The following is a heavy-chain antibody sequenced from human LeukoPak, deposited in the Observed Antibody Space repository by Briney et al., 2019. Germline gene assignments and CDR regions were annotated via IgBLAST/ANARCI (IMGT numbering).Heavy chain of an antibody. J-gene: IGHJ4*02. D-gene: IGHD4-23*01. V-gene: IGHV3-30*04. CDR3: ARAEGYGGELDS. CDR1: GSTFSTYA. CDR2: IPYDGSNK. Sequence: PGRSLRLSCAASGSTFSTYAMHWVRQAPGKGLEWVAVIPYDGSNKYYADSVKGRFTISRENSKNRLYLQMNSLRAEDTAVYYCARAEGYGGELDSWGQGTLVTVSS.